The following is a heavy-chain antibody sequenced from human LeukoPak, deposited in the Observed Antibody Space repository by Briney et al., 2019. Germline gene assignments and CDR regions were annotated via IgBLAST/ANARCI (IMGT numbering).Heavy chain of an antibody. CDR2: MNPDGSTI. CDR1: GFSFSGSW. CDR3: ARDPLNGALDI. V-gene: IGHV3-7*01. J-gene: IGHJ3*02. Sequence: GGSLRLSCTASGFSFSGSWMSWVRQLPGKGLEWLADMNPDGSTIVYVDSVKGRFTISRNNAKNSVYLQTDGLRAEDTAVYYCARDPLNGALDIWGQGTLVTVSS.